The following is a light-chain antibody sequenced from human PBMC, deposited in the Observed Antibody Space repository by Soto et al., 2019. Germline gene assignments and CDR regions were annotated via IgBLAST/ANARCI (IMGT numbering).Light chain of an antibody. CDR2: GAS. CDR1: QSVNSGS. V-gene: IGKV3-20*01. J-gene: IGKJ4*01. Sequence: EIVLTQSPGTLSLSPEERATLSCRASQSVNSGSLAWYQQKPGQAPRLFIYGASSRATGIPDRFSGGGSGTDFTLTISRLEPEDFAVYYCQQYGDSPLTFGGGTKVEI. CDR3: QQYGDSPLT.